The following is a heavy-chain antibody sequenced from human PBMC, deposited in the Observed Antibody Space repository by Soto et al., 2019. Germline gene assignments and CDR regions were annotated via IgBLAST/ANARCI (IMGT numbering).Heavy chain of an antibody. Sequence: SETLSVTFTVSGGSVSSGSYYWSWIRQPPGKGLELIGYIYYSGSNNYNPSLKSRVTISVDTSKNQFSLKLSSVTAADTAVYYCASAYYDFWSGYIGWFDXWGQVTLFTVSX. CDR3: ASAYYDFWSGYIGWFDX. J-gene: IGHJ5*02. CDR2: IYYSGSN. CDR1: GGSVSSGSYY. D-gene: IGHD3-3*01. V-gene: IGHV4-61*01.